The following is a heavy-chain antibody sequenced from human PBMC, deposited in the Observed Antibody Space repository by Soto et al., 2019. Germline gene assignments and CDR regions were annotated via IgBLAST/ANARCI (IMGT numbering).Heavy chain of an antibody. J-gene: IGHJ4*02. CDR2: INPSGGST. CDR1: GYTFASYY. CDR3: ARDLSRYSGQVTLDL. V-gene: IGHV1-46*01. D-gene: IGHD5-12*01. Sequence: ASVKVSCKASGYTFASYYMHWVRQAPGQGLEWMGIINPSGGSTSYAQKFQGRVTMTRDTSTSTVYMELSSLRSEDTAVYYCARDLSRYSGQVTLDLWGQGTLVTVSS.